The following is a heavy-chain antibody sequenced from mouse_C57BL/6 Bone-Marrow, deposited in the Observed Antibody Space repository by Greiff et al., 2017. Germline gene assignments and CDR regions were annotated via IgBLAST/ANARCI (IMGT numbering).Heavy chain of an antibody. CDR1: GYTFTSYW. V-gene: IGHV1-5*01. CDR2: IYPGNSDT. Sequence: EVQLKESGTVLARPGASVKMSCKTSGYTFTSYWMHWVKQRPGQGLEWLGAIYPGNSDTRYNQKFKGKANLTAVTSASTAYMALSSLTYGASAVYYCELGHDYWGQGTTLTVSA. D-gene: IGHD4-1*01. J-gene: IGHJ2*01. CDR3: ELGHDY.